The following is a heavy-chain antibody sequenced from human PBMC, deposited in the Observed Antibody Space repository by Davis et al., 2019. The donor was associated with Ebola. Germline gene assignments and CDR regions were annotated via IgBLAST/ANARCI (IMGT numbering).Heavy chain of an antibody. D-gene: IGHD1-20*01. CDR2: IYPGDSDT. J-gene: IGHJ3*02. CDR3: ATLRRTITGMDDGFDI. CDR1: GYSFSSYW. Sequence: GESLKISCKASGYSFSSYWLAWVRHMPGKGLEWMGIIYPGDSDTRYSPSFEGQVTISADKSISTAYLQWSSLKASDTAMYYCATLRRTITGMDDGFDIWGQGTMVTVSS. V-gene: IGHV5-51*01.